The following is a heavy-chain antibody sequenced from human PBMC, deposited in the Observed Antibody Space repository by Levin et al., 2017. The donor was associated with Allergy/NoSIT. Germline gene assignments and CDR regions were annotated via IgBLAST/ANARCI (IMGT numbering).Heavy chain of an antibody. V-gene: IGHV5-10-1*01. D-gene: IGHD4-23*01. CDR2: IDPSDSYT. J-gene: IGHJ3*02. Sequence: GESLKISCTGSGYSFTNYWITWVRQMPGKGLEWMGRIDPSDSYTDYSPSFQGHVIISADKSITTAYLQWSSLKASDTAMYYCARHYGGNSFRFRAFDIWGQGTMVTVSS. CDR1: GYSFTNYW. CDR3: ARHYGGNSFRFRAFDI.